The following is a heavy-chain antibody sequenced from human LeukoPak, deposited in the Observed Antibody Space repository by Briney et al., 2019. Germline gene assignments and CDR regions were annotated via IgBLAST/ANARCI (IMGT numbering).Heavy chain of an antibody. D-gene: IGHD4-23*01. CDR1: GFTFSSYD. CDR2: IGTAGDT. Sequence: PGGSLRLSCAASGFTFSSYDMHWVRQATGKGLEWVSAIGTAGDTYYPGSVKGRFTISRENAKNSLYLQMNSLRAGDTAVYYCAREGGNSGFDYWGQGTLVTVSS. CDR3: AREGGNSGFDY. J-gene: IGHJ4*02. V-gene: IGHV3-13*01.